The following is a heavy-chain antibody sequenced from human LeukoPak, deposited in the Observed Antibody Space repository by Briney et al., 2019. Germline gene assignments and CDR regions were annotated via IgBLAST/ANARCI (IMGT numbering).Heavy chain of an antibody. CDR1: GFTFSSYA. V-gene: IGHV3-30*04. D-gene: IGHD5-18*01. Sequence: QPGRSLRLSCAASGFTFSSYAMHWVRQAPGKGLEWVAVISYDGSNKYYADSVKGRFTISRDNSKNTLYLQMNSLRAEDTAVYYCAREPAMAAYYYYYMDVWGKGTTVTVSS. CDR2: ISYDGSNK. CDR3: AREPAMAAYYYYYMDV. J-gene: IGHJ6*03.